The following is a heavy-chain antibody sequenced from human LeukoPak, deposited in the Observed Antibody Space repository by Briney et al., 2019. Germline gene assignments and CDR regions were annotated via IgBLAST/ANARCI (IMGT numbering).Heavy chain of an antibody. V-gene: IGHV4-4*02. CDR2: IYHSGST. CDR1: GGSISRSNW. Sequence: SETLSLTCAVSGGSISRSNWWSWVRPPPGKGLGWIGEIYHSGSTNYNPSLKSRVTISVDKSKNQFSLKLSSVTAADTAVYYCAREDYDDSGAWYFDLWGRGTLVTVSS. J-gene: IGHJ2*01. CDR3: AREDYDDSGAWYFDL. D-gene: IGHD3-3*01.